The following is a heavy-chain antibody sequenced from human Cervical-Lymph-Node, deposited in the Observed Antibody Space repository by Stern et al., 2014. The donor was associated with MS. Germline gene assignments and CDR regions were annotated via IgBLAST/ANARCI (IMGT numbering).Heavy chain of an antibody. V-gene: IGHV1-69*06. CDR1: GGTFSSYA. J-gene: IGHJ3*02. D-gene: IGHD7-27*01. CDR2: IIPLFGTA. CDR3: ARDETGVAFDI. Sequence: DQLVESGADVKKPGSSVKVSCKTSGGTFSSYAINWVRQAPGQGLEWMGGIIPLFGTAHYAQQFQGRVTISADKSTSTVYMELYSLRSDDTAVYYCARDETGVAFDIWGQGTMVTVSS.